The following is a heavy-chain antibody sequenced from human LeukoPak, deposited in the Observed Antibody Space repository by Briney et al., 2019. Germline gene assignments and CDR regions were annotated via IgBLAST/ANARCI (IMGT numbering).Heavy chain of an antibody. CDR2: IYYSGST. V-gene: IGHV4-59*01. Sequence: SENLSLNCTVSGGSINSYYWTWIRQPPGKGPEWIGYIYYSGSTHYNPSLNSRVTISMDTSKNHFSLKLSSVTAADTAIYYCARTSRHFYGSGSNLTPWPADMDVWGQGTKVTVSS. CDR1: GGSINSYY. D-gene: IGHD3-10*01. J-gene: IGHJ6*02. CDR3: ARTSRHFYGSGSNLTPWPADMDV.